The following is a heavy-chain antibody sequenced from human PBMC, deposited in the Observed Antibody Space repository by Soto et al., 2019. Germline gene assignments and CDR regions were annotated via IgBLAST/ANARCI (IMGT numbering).Heavy chain of an antibody. CDR1: GGSISSGGYY. Sequence: PSETLSLTCTVSGGSISSGGYYWSWIRQHPGKGLEWIGYIYYSGSTYYNPSLKSRVTIPVDTSKNQFSLKLSSVPAADTAAYYCARDSEQLVPYYYGMDVWGQRPTVTVSS. D-gene: IGHD6-6*01. CDR3: ARDSEQLVPYYYGMDV. CDR2: IYYSGST. J-gene: IGHJ6*02. V-gene: IGHV4-31*03.